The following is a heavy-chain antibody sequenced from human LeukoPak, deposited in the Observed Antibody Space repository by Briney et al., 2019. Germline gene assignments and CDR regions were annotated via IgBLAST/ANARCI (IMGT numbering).Heavy chain of an antibody. V-gene: IGHV1-2*02. J-gene: IGHJ3*02. CDR2: INPNSGGT. CDR1: GYTSTGYY. Sequence: ASVKVSCKASGYTSTGYYMHWVRQAPGQGLEWMGWINPNSGGTNYAQKFQGRVTMTRDTSISTAYMELSRLRSDDTAVYYCARQYGSGRVGAFDIWGQGTMVTVSS. D-gene: IGHD3-10*01. CDR3: ARQYGSGRVGAFDI.